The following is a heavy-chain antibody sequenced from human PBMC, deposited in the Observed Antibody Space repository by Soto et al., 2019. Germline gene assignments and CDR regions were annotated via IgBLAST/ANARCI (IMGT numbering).Heavy chain of an antibody. J-gene: IGHJ4*02. CDR1: GGNISSYY. V-gene: IGHV4-59*01. CDR2: IYYSGST. CDR3: ATVDTAMVTGFDY. D-gene: IGHD5-18*01. Sequence: TSETQSRTWTVSGGNISSYYCSWIRQPPGKGLEWIGYIYYSGSTNYNPSLKSRVTISVDTSKNQFSLKLSSVIAADTAVYYCATVDTAMVTGFDYWGQGTLVTVSS.